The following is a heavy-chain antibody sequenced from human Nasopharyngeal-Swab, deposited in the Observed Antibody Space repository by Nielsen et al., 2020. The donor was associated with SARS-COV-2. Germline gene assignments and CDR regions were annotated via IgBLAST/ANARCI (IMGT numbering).Heavy chain of an antibody. CDR2: ISYDGSNK. J-gene: IGHJ4*02. D-gene: IGHD5-12*01. CDR3: ARGGYSGYEYYFDY. CDR1: GFTFSSYT. V-gene: IGHV3-30-3*01. Sequence: GESLKISCAASGFTFSSYTIHWVRQAPGKGLEWVAVISYDGSNKYYADSVKGRFTISRDNSKNSLYLQMNSLRAEDTAVYYCARGGYSGYEYYFDYWGQGTLVTVSS.